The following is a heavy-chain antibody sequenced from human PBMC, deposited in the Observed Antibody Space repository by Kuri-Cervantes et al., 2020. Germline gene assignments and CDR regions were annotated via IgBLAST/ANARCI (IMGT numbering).Heavy chain of an antibody. CDR1: GYIFTTYW. CDR2: INPVDSDT. V-gene: IGHV5-51*01. Sequence: GGSLRLSCKGSGYIFTTYWIVWVRQMPGRGLEWMGIINPVDSDTRYSPSFQGQVTISADKSISTAYLQWRSLKASDTAMYYCARLYDSSGYYLGAFDYWGQGTRVTVSS. CDR3: ARLYDSSGYYLGAFDY. J-gene: IGHJ4*02. D-gene: IGHD3-22*01.